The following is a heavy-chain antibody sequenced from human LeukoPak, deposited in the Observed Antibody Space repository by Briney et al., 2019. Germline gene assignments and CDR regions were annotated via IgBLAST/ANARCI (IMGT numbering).Heavy chain of an antibody. CDR1: GGSISSSSYY. J-gene: IGHJ2*01. CDR2: IYYSGST. CDR3: ARDVRDSSGGHWYFDL. V-gene: IGHV4-39*07. Sequence: SETLSLTCTVSGGSISSSSYYWGWIRQPPGKGLEWIGSIYYSGSTYYNPSLKSRVPISVDTSKNQFSLKLSSVTAADTAVYYCARDVRDSSGGHWYFDLWGRGTLVTVSS. D-gene: IGHD3-22*01.